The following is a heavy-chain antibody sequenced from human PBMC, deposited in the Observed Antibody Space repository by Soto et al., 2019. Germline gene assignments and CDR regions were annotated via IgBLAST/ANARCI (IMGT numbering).Heavy chain of an antibody. CDR1: GGSISSYY. Sequence: SETLSLTCTVSGGSISSYYCSWIRQPPGKGLEWIGYIYYSGSTNYNPSLKSRVTISVDTSKNQFSLKLSSVTAADTAVYYCARGIYGDYVVYYYYYMDVWGKGTTVTVSS. J-gene: IGHJ6*03. V-gene: IGHV4-59*01. CDR2: IYYSGST. CDR3: ARGIYGDYVVYYYYYMDV. D-gene: IGHD4-17*01.